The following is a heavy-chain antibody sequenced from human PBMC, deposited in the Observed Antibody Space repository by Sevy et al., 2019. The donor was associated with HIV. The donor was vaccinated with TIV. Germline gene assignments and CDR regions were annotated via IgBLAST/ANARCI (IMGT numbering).Heavy chain of an antibody. V-gene: IGHV3-21*01. Sequence: GGSLRLSCAASGFSFSSYSVSWVRQAPGKGLEWVASIGSSNSHIYYADSVKGRFTISRDNAKNSLFLHMNTLRAEDTAVYYCARSYSSSWYILYYFEYWGQGTPVTVSS. CDR1: GFSFSSYS. CDR2: IGSSNSHI. D-gene: IGHD6-13*01. J-gene: IGHJ4*02. CDR3: ARSYSSSWYILYYFEY.